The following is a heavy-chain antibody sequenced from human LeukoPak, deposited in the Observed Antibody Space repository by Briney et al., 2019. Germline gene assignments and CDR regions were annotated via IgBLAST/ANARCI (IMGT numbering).Heavy chain of an antibody. CDR2: IKKDGSEK. D-gene: IGHD3-3*01. CDR1: GFTFSNYW. V-gene: IGHV3-7*04. Sequence: GGSLRLSCAASGFTFSNYWMSWVRQAPGKGLEWVANIKKDGSEKYYVDSVKGRFTIPRDNAKNSLYLQLNSLRADDTAVYYCARARSGYYSDYWGQGTLVTVSS. J-gene: IGHJ4*02. CDR3: ARARSGYYSDY.